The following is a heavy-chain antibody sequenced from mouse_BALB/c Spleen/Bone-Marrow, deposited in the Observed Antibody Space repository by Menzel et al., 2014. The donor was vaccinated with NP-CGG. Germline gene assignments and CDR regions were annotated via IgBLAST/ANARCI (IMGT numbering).Heavy chain of an antibody. CDR3: ARHAYYDQTEVSFVY. D-gene: IGHD2-4*01. J-gene: IGHJ3*01. CDR1: GFSFNSYG. V-gene: IGHV5-9-2*01. Sequence: EVMLVESGGGLVKSGGSLKLSCAASGFSFNSYGMSWVRQTPEKRLEGVATISGGGSYTFCPDSVKGRFTISRDNAKNNLYLQLSSLRSEDTALYYCARHAYYDQTEVSFVYWGQGTLVTVSA. CDR2: ISGGGSYT.